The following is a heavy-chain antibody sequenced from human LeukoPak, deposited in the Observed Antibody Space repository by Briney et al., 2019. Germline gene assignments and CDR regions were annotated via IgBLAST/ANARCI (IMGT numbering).Heavy chain of an antibody. J-gene: IGHJ3*02. Sequence: PGGSLRLSCAASGFTFSSYSMNWVRQAPGKGLEWVSSISSSSSYIYYADSVKGRFTISRDNAKNSLYLQMNSLRAEDTAVYYCARDGYYYDSSAQLGNAFDIWGQGTMVTVSS. CDR2: ISSSSSYI. CDR1: GFTFSSYS. D-gene: IGHD3-22*01. V-gene: IGHV3-21*01. CDR3: ARDGYYYDSSAQLGNAFDI.